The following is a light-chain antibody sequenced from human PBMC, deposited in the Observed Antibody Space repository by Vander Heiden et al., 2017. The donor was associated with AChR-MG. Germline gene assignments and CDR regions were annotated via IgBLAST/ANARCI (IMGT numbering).Light chain of an antibody. CDR1: SSDVGGHDY. V-gene: IGLV2-14*03. CDR2: DVS. CDR3: SSHTSSSTVV. Sequence: QSALTQPASVSGSPGRSITISCTGTSSDVGGHDYVTWYQQHPGKAPKLMIYDVSTRPSGVSNRFSGSKSGTTASLTISGLQAEDEADYYCSSHTSSSTVVFGGGTKVTVL. J-gene: IGLJ2*01.